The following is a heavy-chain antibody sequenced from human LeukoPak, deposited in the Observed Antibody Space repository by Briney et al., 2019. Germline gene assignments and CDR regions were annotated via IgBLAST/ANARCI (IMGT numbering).Heavy chain of an antibody. V-gene: IGHV3-74*01. J-gene: IGHJ4*02. CDR3: ARGTMAPSGTDY. CDR2: INPDGITT. Sequence: GGSLGLSCSASGFTFSSYWMHWVRQAPGKGLVWVSDINPDGITTIYADSVKGRFTISRDNAHNTLYLQMNSLRAEDTAVYYCARGTMAPSGTDYWGQGTLVTVSS. D-gene: IGHD6-13*01. CDR1: GFTFSSYW.